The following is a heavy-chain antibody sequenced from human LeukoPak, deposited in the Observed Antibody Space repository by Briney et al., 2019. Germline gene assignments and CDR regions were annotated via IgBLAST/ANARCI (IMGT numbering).Heavy chain of an antibody. Sequence: GGSLRLSCAASGFTFSSYWMSWVRQAPGKGLEWVSATSGSGGSTYYADSVKGRFTISRDNSKNTLYLQMNSLRAEDPAVYYCAKGSPAITMIVVVIGYFQHWGQGTLVTVSS. CDR2: TSGSGGST. CDR3: AKGSPAITMIVVVIGYFQH. V-gene: IGHV3-23*01. D-gene: IGHD3-22*01. CDR1: GFTFSSYW. J-gene: IGHJ1*01.